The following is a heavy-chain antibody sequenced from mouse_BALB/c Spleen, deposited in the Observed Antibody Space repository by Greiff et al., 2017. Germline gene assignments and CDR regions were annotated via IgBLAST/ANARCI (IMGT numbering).Heavy chain of an antibody. V-gene: IGHV3-2*02. CDR2: ISYSGST. J-gene: IGHJ4*01. CDR3: ARAGDLGMDY. CDR1: GYSITSDYA. Sequence: VQLQQSGPGLVKPSQSLSLTCTVTGYSITSDYAWNWIRQFPGNKLEWMGYISYSGSTSYNPSLKSRISITRDTSKNQFFLQLNSVTTEDTATYYCARAGDLGMDYWGQGTSVTVSS.